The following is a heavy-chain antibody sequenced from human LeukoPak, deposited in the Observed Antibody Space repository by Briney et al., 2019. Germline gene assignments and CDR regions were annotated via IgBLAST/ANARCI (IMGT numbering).Heavy chain of an antibody. CDR2: INPNSGGT. J-gene: IGHJ4*02. D-gene: IGHD3-10*01. Sequence: ASVKVFCKASGYTFTGYYMHWVRQAPGQGLEWMGWINPNSGGTNYAQKFQGRVTMTRDTSISTAYMELSRLRSDDTAVYYCARGYYGSGSYPDYWGQGTLVTVSS. CDR1: GYTFTGYY. CDR3: ARGYYGSGSYPDY. V-gene: IGHV1-2*02.